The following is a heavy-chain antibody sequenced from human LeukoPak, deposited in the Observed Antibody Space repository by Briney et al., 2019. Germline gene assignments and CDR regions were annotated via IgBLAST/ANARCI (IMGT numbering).Heavy chain of an antibody. CDR3: ARDTNYYDSSVPETYAFDI. D-gene: IGHD3-22*01. CDR1: GGTFSSYA. CDR2: VIPIFGTA. Sequence: SVKVSCKASGGTFSSYAISWVRQAPGQGLEWMGGVIPIFGTANYAQKFQGRVTITADESTSTAYMELSSLRSEDTAVYYCARDTNYYDSSVPETYAFDIWGQGTMVTVSS. V-gene: IGHV1-69*13. J-gene: IGHJ3*02.